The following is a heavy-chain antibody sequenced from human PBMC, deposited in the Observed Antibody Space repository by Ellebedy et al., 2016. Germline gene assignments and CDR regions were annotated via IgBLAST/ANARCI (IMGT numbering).Heavy chain of an antibody. V-gene: IGHV4-59*01. J-gene: IGHJ5*02. CDR1: GGSISSFH. Sequence: SETLSLTCTVSGGSISSFHWSWIRQPPGKGLEWIGYISYSGSTKYNPSLKSRVIISVATSKNQFSLKLSSVTAADTAVYYCAKTAARDWFDPWGQGTLVTVSS. CDR3: AKTAARDWFDP. CDR2: ISYSGST. D-gene: IGHD5-18*01.